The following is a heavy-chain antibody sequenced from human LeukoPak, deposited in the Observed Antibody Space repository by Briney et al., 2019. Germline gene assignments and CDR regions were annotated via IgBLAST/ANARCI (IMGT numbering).Heavy chain of an antibody. V-gene: IGHV4-34*01. CDR1: GGSFSGYY. CDR3: ASGYCSGGSCYYYCGMDV. J-gene: IGHJ6*02. Sequence: SETLSLTCAVYGGSFSGYYWSWIRQPPGKGLEWIGEINHSGSTNYNPSLKSRVTISVDTSKNQFSLRLSSVTAADTAVYYCASGYCSGGSCYYYCGMDVWGQGTTVTVSS. D-gene: IGHD2-15*01. CDR2: INHSGST.